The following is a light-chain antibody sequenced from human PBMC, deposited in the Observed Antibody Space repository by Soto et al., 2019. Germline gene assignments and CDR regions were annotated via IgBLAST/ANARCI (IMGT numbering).Light chain of an antibody. CDR1: QSLLHSNGYNY. J-gene: IGKJ1*01. CDR3: IQTLQTAHT. CDR2: LGS. V-gene: IGKV2-28*01. Sequence: DIVMTQSPVSLPVTPGEPASISCRSSQSLLHSNGYNYLDWYLQKPGQSPQLLIYLGSNRASGVPDRFSGSGSGTDFTLKITRVEAEEVGVYYCIQTLQTAHTFGQGTKVDIK.